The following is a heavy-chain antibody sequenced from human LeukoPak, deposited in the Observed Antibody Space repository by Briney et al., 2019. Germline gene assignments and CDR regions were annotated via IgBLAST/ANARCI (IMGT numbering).Heavy chain of an antibody. D-gene: IGHD6-25*01. CDR3: AKRRDPSGFDY. Sequence: GGSLRLSCAASGFSFSNYVMDWVRQAPGKGLEWVSTISPRGDSTYYADSVKGRFTISRDNSKGTLYLQMNSLRGDDTAVYYCAKRRDPSGFDYWGQGTLVTVSS. CDR2: ISPRGDST. J-gene: IGHJ4*02. V-gene: IGHV3-23*01. CDR1: GFSFSNYV.